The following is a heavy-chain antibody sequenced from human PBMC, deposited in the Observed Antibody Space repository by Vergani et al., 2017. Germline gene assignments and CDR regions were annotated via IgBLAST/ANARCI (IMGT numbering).Heavy chain of an antibody. J-gene: IGHJ3*02. CDR1: GFTFSDHY. Sequence: EVQLVESGGGLVQPGGSLRLSCVASGFTFSDHYMDWVRQAPGKGLEWVGRTRNKANSYTTEYAAPVKGRFTISRDHSKNSLYLQMNSRKIEDTAVYYCARLGDWSSTTCRIAFDIWGQGTMVTVSS. CDR3: ARLGDWSSTTCRIAFDI. D-gene: IGHD2-2*01. V-gene: IGHV3-72*01. CDR2: TRNKANSYTT.